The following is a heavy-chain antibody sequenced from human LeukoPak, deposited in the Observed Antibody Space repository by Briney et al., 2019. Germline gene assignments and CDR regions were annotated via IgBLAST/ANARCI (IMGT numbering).Heavy chain of an antibody. CDR1: GGSISSYY. CDR2: IYTSGST. Sequence: SETLSLTCTVSGGSISSYYWSWIRQPPGKGLEWIGYIYTSGSTNYNPSLKSRVTISVDTSKNQFSLKLGSVTAADTAVYYCAGLRFLEWFPTSWGQGTLVTVSS. D-gene: IGHD3-3*01. J-gene: IGHJ5*02. V-gene: IGHV4-4*09. CDR3: AGLRFLEWFPTS.